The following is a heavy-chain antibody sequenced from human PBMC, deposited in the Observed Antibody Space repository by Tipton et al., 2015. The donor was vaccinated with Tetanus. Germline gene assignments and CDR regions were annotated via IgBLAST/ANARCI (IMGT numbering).Heavy chain of an antibody. CDR3: ARGLPREPFYFDY. CDR2: FYSTQRT. Sequence: TLSLTCSVSDGPVSSGGFYWGWIRQHRGEGLEWIGYFYSTQRTSSSPSLKSRVHISVDTSKNQLSLSLTSVTAADTAVYFCARGLPREPFYFDYWGQGKQVTVSS. CDR1: DGPVSSGGFY. D-gene: IGHD1-26*01. J-gene: IGHJ4*02. V-gene: IGHV4-31*03.